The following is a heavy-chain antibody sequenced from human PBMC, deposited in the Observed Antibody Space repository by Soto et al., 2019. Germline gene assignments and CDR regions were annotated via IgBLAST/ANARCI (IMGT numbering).Heavy chain of an antibody. V-gene: IGHV3-11*01. J-gene: IGHJ6*02. Sequence: QVQLVESGGGLVKPGGSLRLSCAASEFPFSDYYMNWVRQAPGKGLVWVSYISSSGDTIYYAASVKGRVTISRDNAKSSLNLQINSLRAEDTAVYCCAMTHRDPYNYYYGMDVWGQGTTVTVSS. CDR3: AMTHRDPYNYYYGMDV. CDR2: ISSSGDTI. CDR1: EFPFSDYY.